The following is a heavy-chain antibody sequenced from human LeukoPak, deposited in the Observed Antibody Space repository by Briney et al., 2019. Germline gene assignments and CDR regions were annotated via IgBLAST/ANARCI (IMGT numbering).Heavy chain of an antibody. Sequence: SETLSLTCTVSGGSISSSSYYWGWIRQPPGKGLEWIGSIYYSGSTYYNPSLKSRVTISVDTSKNQFSLKLSSVTAADTAVYYCAIDYGSGSYDYWGQGTLVTVSS. J-gene: IGHJ4*02. CDR3: AIDYGSGSYDY. CDR1: GGSISSSSYY. D-gene: IGHD3-10*01. CDR2: IYYSGST. V-gene: IGHV4-39*02.